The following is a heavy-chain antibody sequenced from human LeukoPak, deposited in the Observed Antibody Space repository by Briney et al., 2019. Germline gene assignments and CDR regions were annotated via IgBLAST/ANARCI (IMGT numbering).Heavy chain of an antibody. CDR1: GFTSSSYA. D-gene: IGHD2-15*01. V-gene: IGHV3-23*01. Sequence: GGSLRLSCAASGFTSSSYAMSWVRQAPGKGLEWVSAISGSGGSTYYADSVKGRFTISRDNSKNTLYLQMNSLRAEDTAVYYCAAGPRYCSGGSCYWGYFDYWGQGTLVTVSS. CDR2: ISGSGGST. J-gene: IGHJ4*02. CDR3: AAGPRYCSGGSCYWGYFDY.